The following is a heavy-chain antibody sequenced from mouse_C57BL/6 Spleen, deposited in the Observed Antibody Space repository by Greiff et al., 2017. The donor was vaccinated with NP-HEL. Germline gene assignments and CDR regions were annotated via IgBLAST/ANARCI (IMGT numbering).Heavy chain of an antibody. V-gene: IGHV1-82*01. Sequence: VQLQQSGPELVKPGASVKISCKASGYAFSSSWMNWVKQRPGKGLEWIGRIYPGDGDTNYNGKFKGKATLTADKSSSTAYMQLSSLTSEDSAVYFCANDGYEAWFAYWGQGTLVTVSA. D-gene: IGHD2-2*01. J-gene: IGHJ3*01. CDR3: ANDGYEAWFAY. CDR2: IYPGDGDT. CDR1: GYAFSSSW.